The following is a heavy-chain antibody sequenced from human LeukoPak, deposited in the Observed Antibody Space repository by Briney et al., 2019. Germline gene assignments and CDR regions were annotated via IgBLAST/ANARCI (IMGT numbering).Heavy chain of an antibody. CDR1: GYTFSKYA. CDR2: ISAYNGNT. V-gene: IGHV1-18*01. D-gene: IGHD3-10*01. CDR3: ARLALRITMVRGVNYYYYMDV. Sequence: ASVKVSCKVSGYTFSKYAISWVRQAPGQGLEWMGWISAYNGNTNYAQKLQGRVTMTTDTSTSTAYMELRSLRSDDTAVYYCARLALRITMVRGVNYYYYMDVWGKGTTVTISS. J-gene: IGHJ6*03.